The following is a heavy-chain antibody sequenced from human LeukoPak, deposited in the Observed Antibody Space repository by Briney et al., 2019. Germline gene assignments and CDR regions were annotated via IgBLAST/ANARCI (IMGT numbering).Heavy chain of an antibody. CDR1: GFTFRDYY. J-gene: IGHJ6*02. V-gene: IGHV3-11*01. Sequence: GGSLRLSCPAPGFTFRDYYMSWIRQAPGKGLAWVSYISSSGSTIYYADSVKGRFTISRDNAKNSLYLQMNSLRAEDTAVYYCARVLWFGERSPRLPMDVWGQGTTVTVSS. D-gene: IGHD3-10*01. CDR2: ISSSGSTI. CDR3: ARVLWFGERSPRLPMDV.